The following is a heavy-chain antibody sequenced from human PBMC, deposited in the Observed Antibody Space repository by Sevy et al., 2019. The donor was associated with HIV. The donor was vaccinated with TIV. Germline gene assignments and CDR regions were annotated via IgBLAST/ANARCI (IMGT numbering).Heavy chain of an antibody. D-gene: IGHD4-4*01. CDR2: IFWDDEK. CDR1: GFSLNTSGVG. CDR3: ARFLKGDYTNYFDS. Sequence: SGPTLVNPAQTLTLTCSFSGFSLNTSGVGVGWIRLPPGKALEWLALIFWDDEKRYSPPLKNRLTITKDTSKSQVVLTMTNMDPVDTATYYCARFLKGDYTNYFDSWDQGSLVTVSS. J-gene: IGHJ4*02. V-gene: IGHV2-5*02.